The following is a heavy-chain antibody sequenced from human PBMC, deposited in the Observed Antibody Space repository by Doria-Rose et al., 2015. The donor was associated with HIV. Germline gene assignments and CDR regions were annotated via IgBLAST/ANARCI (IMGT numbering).Heavy chain of an antibody. V-gene: IGHV3-21*01. D-gene: IGHD3-10*01. Sequence: VQLVQSGGGLVRPGGSLGLSCATSGFTFSSHRINWVRQAPGKGLEWVSSSSSTSAYITYADAVRGRFTISRDNARNSLYLQMDSLRAEDTAIYYCATGVTLDYWGQGTLVTVSS. CDR3: ATGVTLDY. CDR1: GFTFSSHR. J-gene: IGHJ4*02. CDR2: SSSTSAYI.